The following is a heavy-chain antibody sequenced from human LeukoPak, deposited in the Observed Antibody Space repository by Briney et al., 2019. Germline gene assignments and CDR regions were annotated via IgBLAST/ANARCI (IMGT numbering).Heavy chain of an antibody. D-gene: IGHD1-1*01. CDR3: ARGRWVPMSRNWFDP. CDR2: TYHSGST. J-gene: IGHJ5*02. Sequence: VKPSETLSLTCTVSGGSISSSNWWSWVRQPPGKGLAWIGETYHSGSTNYNPSLKSRVTISVDKSKNQFSLKLSSVTAADTAVYYCARGRWVPMSRNWFDPWGQGTLVTVSS. CDR1: GGSISSSNW. V-gene: IGHV4-4*02.